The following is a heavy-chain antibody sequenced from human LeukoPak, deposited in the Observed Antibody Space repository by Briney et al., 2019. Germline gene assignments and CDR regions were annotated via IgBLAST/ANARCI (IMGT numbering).Heavy chain of an antibody. CDR2: ISGSGGST. V-gene: IGHV3-23*01. J-gene: IGHJ4*02. D-gene: IGHD3-3*01. CDR1: GFGFSNYA. Sequence: PGGSLRLSCAASGFGFSNYAMTWVRQAPGKGLEWVSDISGSGGSTWYADSVKVRFTISRANSKNMIYLQMSSLRAEDTALYYCAKAPRHDLAGFYFDYWGQGTLVTVSS. CDR3: AKAPRHDLAGFYFDY.